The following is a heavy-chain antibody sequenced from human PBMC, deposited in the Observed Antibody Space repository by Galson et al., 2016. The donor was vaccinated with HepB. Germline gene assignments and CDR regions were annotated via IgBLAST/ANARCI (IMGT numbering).Heavy chain of an antibody. Sequence: SLRLSCAASGFTFSRYAMHWVRQAPGKGLEWVAVISDNGSNKYYADSVKGRFTISRDNSEHTLYLQMSSLRPEDTAVYYCARDGATAPEGYYYGMDVWGQGTTVTVSS. V-gene: IGHV3-30-3*01. J-gene: IGHJ6*02. D-gene: IGHD1-26*01. CDR1: GFTFSRYA. CDR2: ISDNGSNK. CDR3: ARDGATAPEGYYYGMDV.